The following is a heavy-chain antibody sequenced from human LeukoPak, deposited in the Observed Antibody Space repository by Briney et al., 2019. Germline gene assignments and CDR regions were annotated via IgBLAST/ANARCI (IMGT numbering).Heavy chain of an antibody. Sequence: GGPLRLFCAASGFTFSSYWMHWVRQAPGKGLVWVSRIYSDGSSYTADSVKGRFTISRDNAKGTLYLQMNSLRVEDTAVYYCARGGGIYGLWDYWGQGTLVTVSS. CDR2: IYSDGSS. V-gene: IGHV3-74*03. J-gene: IGHJ4*02. CDR1: GFTFSSYW. CDR3: ARGGGIYGLWDY. D-gene: IGHD1-26*01.